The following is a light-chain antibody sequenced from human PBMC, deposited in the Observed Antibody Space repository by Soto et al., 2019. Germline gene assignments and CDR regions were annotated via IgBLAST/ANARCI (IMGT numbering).Light chain of an antibody. V-gene: IGKV3-20*01. CDR2: GAS. J-gene: IGKJ1*01. CDR1: QSVASTY. Sequence: VLRLTQNTLSLSPGERATLSCRASQSVASTYLAWYQQKPGQAPRLLFYGASIRATGIPDRFSGSGSGTDFTLTINRLEAEDFAVYYCQQYGSSPWAFGQGTKV. CDR3: QQYGSSPWA.